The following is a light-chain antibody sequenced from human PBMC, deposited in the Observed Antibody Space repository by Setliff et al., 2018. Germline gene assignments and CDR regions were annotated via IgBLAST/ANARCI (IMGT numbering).Light chain of an antibody. Sequence: QSVLSQPPSASGSPGQSVTISCTGTSSDIGDYNYVSWYQHHPGNAPKLLIYDVDKRPSGVPDRFSGSKSGNTASLTVSGLQADDEADYYCGAYAGSSKKIFGTGTKVTVL. J-gene: IGLJ1*01. V-gene: IGLV2-8*01. CDR3: GAYAGSSKKI. CDR2: DVD. CDR1: SSDIGDYNY.